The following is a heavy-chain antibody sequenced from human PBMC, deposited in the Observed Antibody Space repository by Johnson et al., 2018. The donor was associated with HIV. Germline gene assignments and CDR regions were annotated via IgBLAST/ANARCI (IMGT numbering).Heavy chain of an antibody. J-gene: IGHJ3*02. V-gene: IGHV3-30*03. CDR2: ISYDGSNK. CDR1: GFTFSSYC. D-gene: IGHD6-6*01. CDR3: ARDRRDVSSSRWFGPTRRAFDI. Sequence: QVQLVESGGGVVQPGRSLRLSCAASGFTFSSYCMHWVRQAPGKGLEWVAVISYDGSNKYYADSVKGRFTISRDNSKNTLYLQMNSLRAEDTAVYYCARDRRDVSSSRWFGPTRRAFDIWGQGTVVTVSS.